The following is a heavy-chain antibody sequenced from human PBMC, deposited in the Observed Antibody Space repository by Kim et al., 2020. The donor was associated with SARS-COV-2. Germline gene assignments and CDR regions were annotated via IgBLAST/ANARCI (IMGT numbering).Heavy chain of an antibody. V-gene: IGHV1-69*13. D-gene: IGHD1-26*01. CDR1: GGTFSSYA. J-gene: IGHJ5*02. CDR3: ASRVGAKGQVFDP. Sequence: SVKVSCKASGGTFSSYAISWVRQAPGQGLEWMGGIIPIFGTANYAQKFQGRVTITADESTSTAYMELSSLRSEDTAVYYCASRVGAKGQVFDPWGQGTLVTVSS. CDR2: IIPIFGTA.